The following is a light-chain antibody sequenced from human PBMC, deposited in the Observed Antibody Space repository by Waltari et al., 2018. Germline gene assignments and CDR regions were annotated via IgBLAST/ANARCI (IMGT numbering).Light chain of an antibody. CDR2: ANY. CDR1: TSNIGTNT. Sequence: QSVLTQPPSTSGTPGQRVTTPCSGSTSNIGTNTATWYQLLPGTAPKTVIFANYHRPSGVPDRFSASKSGTSASLVISGLQSEDEADYFCATWDDSLSGRVFGGGTKVTVL. CDR3: ATWDDSLSGRV. V-gene: IGLV1-44*01. J-gene: IGLJ3*02.